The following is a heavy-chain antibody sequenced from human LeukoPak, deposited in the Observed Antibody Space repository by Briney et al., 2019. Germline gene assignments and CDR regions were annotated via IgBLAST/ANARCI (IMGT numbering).Heavy chain of an antibody. CDR2: IYYSGST. CDR3: ARERGGSPDP. V-gene: IGHV4-39*02. CDR1: GGPINSNIYY. Sequence: PSETLSLTCNVSGGPINSNIYYWAWVRQPPGKGLEWIGSIYYSGSTYYNPSLKSRVTISVDTFRSQVSLKMRSVTAADTAVYYCARERGGSPDPWGQGTLVTVSS. D-gene: IGHD3-16*01. J-gene: IGHJ5*02.